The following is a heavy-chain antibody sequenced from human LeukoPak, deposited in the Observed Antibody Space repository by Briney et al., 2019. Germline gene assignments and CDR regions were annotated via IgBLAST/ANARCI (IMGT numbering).Heavy chain of an antibody. CDR2: IYYTGST. CDR3: ARDLHGDFWSGYYTGLQRLGPEVYWYFDL. J-gene: IGHJ2*01. V-gene: IGHV4-59*01. CDR1: GGSISSYY. D-gene: IGHD3-3*01. Sequence: SETLSLTCTVSGGSISSYYWSWIRQPPGKGLEWIGYIYYTGSTNYNPSLKSRVTISVDTSKNQFSLKLSSVTAADTAVYYCARDLHGDFWSGYYTGLQRLGPEVYWYFDLWGRGTLVTVSS.